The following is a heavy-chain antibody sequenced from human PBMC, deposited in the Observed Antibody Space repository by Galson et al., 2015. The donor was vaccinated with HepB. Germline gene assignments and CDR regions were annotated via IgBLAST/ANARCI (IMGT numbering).Heavy chain of an antibody. CDR2: VSWNSATL. J-gene: IGHJ4*02. D-gene: IGHD3-3*02. CDR3: AKDSRFRIFPQYYFDS. V-gene: IGHV3-9*01. CDR1: GFTFDDYA. Sequence: SLRLSCAASGFTFDDYAMHWVRQAPGKGLEWVSGVSWNSATLGYADSVKGRFTISRDDATNSLYLQMNSLRPEDTALYYCAKDSRFRIFPQYYFDSWGQGTLVTVSS.